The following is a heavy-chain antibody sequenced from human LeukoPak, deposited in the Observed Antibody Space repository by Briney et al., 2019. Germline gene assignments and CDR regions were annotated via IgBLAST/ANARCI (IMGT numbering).Heavy chain of an antibody. Sequence: PGGSLRLSCAASGFTVSSNYMSWVRQAPGKGLEWVSAISGSGGSTYYADSVKGRFTISRDNSKNTLYLQMNSLRAEDTAVYYCAKRGAPCSGGSCYSPYWGQGTLVTVSS. CDR3: AKRGAPCSGGSCYSPY. D-gene: IGHD2-15*01. CDR1: GFTVSSNY. J-gene: IGHJ4*02. CDR2: ISGSGGST. V-gene: IGHV3-23*01.